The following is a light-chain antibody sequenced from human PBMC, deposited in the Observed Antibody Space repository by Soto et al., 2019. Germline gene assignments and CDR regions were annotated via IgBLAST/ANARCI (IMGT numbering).Light chain of an antibody. V-gene: IGKV1-33*01. J-gene: IGKJ4*01. CDR2: DAS. Sequence: DIQMTQSPSSLSASVGDRVTITCQASQDINNYLNWYQQKPGKAPKLLIYDASNLETGVPSRFNGSGCGTHFTFTISSLQPADFPTYFCQQYDNLILTFGGRTKLEIK. CDR3: QQYDNLILT. CDR1: QDINNY.